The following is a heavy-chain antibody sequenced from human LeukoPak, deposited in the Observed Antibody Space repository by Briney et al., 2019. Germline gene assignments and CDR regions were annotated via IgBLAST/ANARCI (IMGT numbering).Heavy chain of an antibody. CDR2: ISGSGGST. Sequence: PGGSLRLSCAASGFTFSSYSMNWVRQAPGKGLEWVSAISGSGGSTYYADSVKGRFTISRDNAKNTLYLQMNSLRAEDTAVYYCAREAAAAGIRKTSTHYYYMDVWGKGTTVTVSS. D-gene: IGHD6-13*01. J-gene: IGHJ6*03. CDR1: GFTFSSYS. CDR3: AREAAAAGIRKTSTHYYYMDV. V-gene: IGHV3-21*01.